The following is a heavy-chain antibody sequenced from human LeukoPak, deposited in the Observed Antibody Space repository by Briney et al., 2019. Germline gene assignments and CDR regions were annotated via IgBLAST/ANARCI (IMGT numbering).Heavy chain of an antibody. CDR3: AKDSWAYSSGWPHYFDY. CDR2: ISWNSGSI. V-gene: IGHV3-9*01. J-gene: IGHJ4*02. Sequence: PGGSLRLSCAASGFTFDDYAMHWVRQAPGKGLEWVSGISWNSGSIGYADSVKGRFTISRDNAKNSLYLQMNSLRAEDTALYYYAKDSWAYSSGWPHYFDYWGQGTLVTVSS. CDR1: GFTFDDYA. D-gene: IGHD6-19*01.